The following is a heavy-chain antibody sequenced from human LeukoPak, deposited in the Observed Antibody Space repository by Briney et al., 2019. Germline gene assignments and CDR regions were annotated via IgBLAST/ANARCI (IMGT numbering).Heavy chain of an antibody. CDR3: ARVIIVVVPAAEFNYYYYGMDV. CDR2: FDPEDGET. CDR1: GYTLTELS. J-gene: IGHJ6*02. D-gene: IGHD2-2*01. Sequence: ASVKVSCKVSGYTLTELSMHWVRQAPGKGLEWMGGFDPEDGETIYAQKFQGRVTMTEDTSTDTAYMELSSLRSEDTAVYYCARVIIVVVPAAEFNYYYYGMDVWGQGTTVTVSS. V-gene: IGHV1-24*01.